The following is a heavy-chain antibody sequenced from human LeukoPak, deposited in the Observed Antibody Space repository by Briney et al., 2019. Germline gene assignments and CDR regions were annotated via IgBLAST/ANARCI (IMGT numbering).Heavy chain of an antibody. CDR2: IKQDGSEQ. CDR1: GFTFSIYW. Sequence: GGSLRLSCAASGFTFSIYWMSWVRQAPGKGLEWVANIKQDGSEQYYVDPVKGRFTISRDNAKNSLYLQMNSLRAEDTAVYYCASDREYYYGSGSFDYWGQGTLVTVSS. V-gene: IGHV3-7*04. J-gene: IGHJ4*02. D-gene: IGHD3-10*01. CDR3: ASDREYYYGSGSFDY.